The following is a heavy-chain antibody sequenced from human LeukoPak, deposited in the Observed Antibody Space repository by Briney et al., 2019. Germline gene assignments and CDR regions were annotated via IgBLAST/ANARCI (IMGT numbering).Heavy chain of an antibody. Sequence: SETLSLTCTVSGGSISSHYWSWIRQSPGKGLEWIRCIFYTGNTNYNPSLKSRVTISVDTSKKQFSLRLSSVTAADTAVYYCARHGGNSVYDPFEHWGQGTLVTVSS. CDR3: ARHGGNSVYDPFEH. CDR2: IFYTGNT. D-gene: IGHD5/OR15-5a*01. V-gene: IGHV4-59*08. CDR1: GGSISSHY. J-gene: IGHJ4*02.